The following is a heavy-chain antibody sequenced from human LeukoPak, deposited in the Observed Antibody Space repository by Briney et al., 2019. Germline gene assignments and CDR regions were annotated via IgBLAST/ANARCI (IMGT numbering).Heavy chain of an antibody. J-gene: IGHJ4*02. CDR1: GFTFSSYA. D-gene: IGHD3/OR15-3a*01. CDR3: AREGGTGEFDY. V-gene: IGHV3-23*01. Sequence: GGSLRLSCAASGFTFSSYAMSWVRQAPGKGLEWVSGISGSGDSTYSADSVKGRFTISRDNSKNTLYLQMNSLRAEDTAVYYCAREGGTGEFDYWGQGTLVTVSS. CDR2: ISGSGDST.